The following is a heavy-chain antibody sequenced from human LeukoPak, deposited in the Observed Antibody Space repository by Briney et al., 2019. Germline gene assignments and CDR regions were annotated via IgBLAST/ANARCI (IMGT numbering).Heavy chain of an antibody. CDR1: GGTFSSYA. J-gene: IGHJ4*02. D-gene: IGHD3-10*01. V-gene: IGHV1-8*02. CDR3: ARVYYYGSGSYPY. Sequence: SSVKVSCKASGGTFSSYAISWVRQAPGQGLEWMGWMNPNSGNTGYAQKFQGRVTMTRNTSISTAYMELSSLRSEDTAVYYCARVYYYGSGSYPYWGQGTLVTVSS. CDR2: MNPNSGNT.